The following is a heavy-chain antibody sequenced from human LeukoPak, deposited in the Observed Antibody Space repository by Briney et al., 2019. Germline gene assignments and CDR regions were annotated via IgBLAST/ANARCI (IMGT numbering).Heavy chain of an antibody. CDR3: ARVEYYDFRTGYKMPHWFDP. Sequence: AGGSLSLSCAASGFSVSNNYMSWVRQAPGKGLEWVSVIYSGGSTNYADSVKARFTISRDNSKNTLYLQMNSLRVEDTAVYYGARVEYYDFRTGYKMPHWFDPWGQGTLVTVSS. J-gene: IGHJ5*02. CDR2: IYSGGST. V-gene: IGHV3-66*02. D-gene: IGHD3-3*01. CDR1: GFSVSNNY.